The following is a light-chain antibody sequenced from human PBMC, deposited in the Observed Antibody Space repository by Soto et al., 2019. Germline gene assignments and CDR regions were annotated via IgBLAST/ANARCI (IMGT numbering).Light chain of an antibody. V-gene: IGKV1-5*01. Sequence: DIQMTQSPSSLSASVGDRVTITCRASQSISSYLNWYQRKPGKAPKLLIHDASTLESVIPSRFSGSGSGTEFTLTISSLQPDDFATYYCQQYNSYWTFGQGTKVDIK. CDR1: QSISSY. CDR3: QQYNSYWT. CDR2: DAS. J-gene: IGKJ1*01.